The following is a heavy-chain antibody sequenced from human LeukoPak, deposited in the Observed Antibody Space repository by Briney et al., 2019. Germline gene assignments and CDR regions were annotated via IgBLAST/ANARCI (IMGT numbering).Heavy chain of an antibody. CDR2: ISYSGIT. D-gene: IGHD2-15*01. V-gene: IGHV4-31*03. CDR3: ARDRGWPAVHFDL. Sequence: HSETLSLTCTVSDGSIRSGDYYWSWIRQHPGKGLEWIGYISYSGITYSNPSLKSRVTISVGTSKRQFSLRLNSVTPADTAVYYCARDRGWPAVHFDLWGQGTLVTVSP. CDR1: DGSIRSGDYY. J-gene: IGHJ4*02.